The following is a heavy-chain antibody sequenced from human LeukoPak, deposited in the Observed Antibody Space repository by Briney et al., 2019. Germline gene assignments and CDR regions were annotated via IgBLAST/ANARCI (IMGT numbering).Heavy chain of an antibody. D-gene: IGHD3-22*01. V-gene: IGHV3-30-3*01. CDR2: ISYDGSNK. Sequence: GGSLRLSCAASGFTFSSYAMHWVRQAPGKGLEWVAVISYDGSNKYYADSVKGRFTISRDNSKNTLYLQMNSLRAEDTAVYYCARGHYYDSSGTFDYWGQGTLVTVSS. CDR1: GFTFSSYA. CDR3: ARGHYYDSSGTFDY. J-gene: IGHJ4*02.